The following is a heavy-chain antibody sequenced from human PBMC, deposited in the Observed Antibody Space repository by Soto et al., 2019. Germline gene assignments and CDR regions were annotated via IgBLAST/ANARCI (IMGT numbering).Heavy chain of an antibody. D-gene: IGHD3-22*01. V-gene: IGHV4-59*01. CDR1: GDSISSYY. CDR3: ALRSMAVVPEY. Sequence: QVQLQESGPGLVKPSETLSLTCAVSGDSISSYYCMWIRQPPGKGLESIGYLYYGRSANYNPSLKSRVTLYVDTSSNQCSLTLSSMTAADTAVYYCALRSMAVVPEYWGQGTLITVSS. CDR2: LYYGRSA. J-gene: IGHJ4*02.